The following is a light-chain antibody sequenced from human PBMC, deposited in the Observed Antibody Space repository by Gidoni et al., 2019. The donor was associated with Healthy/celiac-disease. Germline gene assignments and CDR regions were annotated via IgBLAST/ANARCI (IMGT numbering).Light chain of an antibody. CDR3: QKYNSAPHT. Sequence: DFQMTQSPSSLSASVGDRVTITCRASQGISNYLAWYHQKPGKVPKLLIYAASTLQSGVPSRFSGSGSGTDCTLTISSLQPEDVETYYCQKYNSAPHTFGQGTKLEIK. V-gene: IGKV1-27*01. J-gene: IGKJ2*01. CDR1: QGISNY. CDR2: AAS.